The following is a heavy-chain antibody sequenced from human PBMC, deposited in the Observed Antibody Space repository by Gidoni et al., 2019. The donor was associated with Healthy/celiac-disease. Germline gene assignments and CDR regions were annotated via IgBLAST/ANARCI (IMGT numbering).Heavy chain of an antibody. CDR2: IYYSGST. J-gene: IGHJ5*02. Sequence: QVQLQESGPGLVKPSETLSLSCTVSGGSISSYYWSWIRQPPGKGLEWIGYIYYSGSTNYNPSLKSRVTISVDTSKNQFSLKLSSVTAADTVVYYCARGREVTYYYDSSGNGWCDPWGQGTLVTVSS. D-gene: IGHD3-22*01. CDR3: ARGREVTYYYDSSGNGWCDP. CDR1: GGSISSYY. V-gene: IGHV4-59*01.